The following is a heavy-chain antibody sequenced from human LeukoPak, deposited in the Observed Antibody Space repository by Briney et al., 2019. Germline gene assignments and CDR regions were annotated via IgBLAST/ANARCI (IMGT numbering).Heavy chain of an antibody. D-gene: IGHD5-12*01. J-gene: IGHJ4*02. V-gene: IGHV3-23*01. Sequence: GGSLRLSCAASGFTFNSYAMSWGRQAPGKRLECVSGISGSGGSTYHADSVKGRFTISRDNSKNTLNLQMNSPRAEDTAVYYSAKASYSGYDFRGLDYWGQGTLVTVSS. CDR2: ISGSGGST. CDR3: AKASYSGYDFRGLDY. CDR1: GFTFNSYA.